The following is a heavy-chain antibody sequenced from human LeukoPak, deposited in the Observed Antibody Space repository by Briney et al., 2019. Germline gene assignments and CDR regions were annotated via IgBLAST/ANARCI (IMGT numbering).Heavy chain of an antibody. CDR1: GYTFSDYY. Sequence: ASVTVSCKASGYTFSDYYMHWVRQAPGQGLEWMGWMNPKSGGTNYAQKFQGRVTMTGDTSISTVYMELTRLRSDDSAIYYCARESRTGWHDFDFWGQGTLVTVSS. J-gene: IGHJ4*02. D-gene: IGHD2-2*01. V-gene: IGHV1-2*02. CDR3: ARESRTGWHDFDF. CDR2: MNPKSGGT.